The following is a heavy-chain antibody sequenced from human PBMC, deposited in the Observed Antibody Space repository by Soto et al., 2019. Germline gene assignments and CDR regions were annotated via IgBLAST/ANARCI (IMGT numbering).Heavy chain of an antibody. D-gene: IGHD2-15*01. CDR3: ARDRGEIVVVVAAMGVGFDP. V-gene: IGHV1-69*13. CDR2: IIPIFGTA. J-gene: IGHJ5*02. CDR1: GGTFSSYA. Sequence: SVKVSCKASGGTFSSYAISWVRQAPGQGLEWLGGIIPIFGTANYAQKFQGRVTITADESTSTAYMELSSLRSEDTAVYYCARDRGEIVVVVAAMGVGFDPWGQGTLVTVSS.